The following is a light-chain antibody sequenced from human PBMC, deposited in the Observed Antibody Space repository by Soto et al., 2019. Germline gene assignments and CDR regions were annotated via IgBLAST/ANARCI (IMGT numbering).Light chain of an antibody. J-gene: IGKJ1*01. CDR2: KAS. CDR3: QHYNSYSEA. V-gene: IGKV1-5*03. Sequence: DIQMTQSPSTLSGSVGDSVTITCRASQTISSWLAWYQQKPGKAPKLLIYKASTLKSGVPSRLSGSGSGTEFTLTISSLQPDEFATDYCQHYNSYSEAFGQGTKVDIK. CDR1: QTISSW.